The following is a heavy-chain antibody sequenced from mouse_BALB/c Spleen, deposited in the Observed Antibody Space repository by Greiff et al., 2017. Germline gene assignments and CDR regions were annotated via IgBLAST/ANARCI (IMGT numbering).Heavy chain of an antibody. CDR3: ARSRHGYYECAY. CDR1: GYTFTSYV. CDR2: INPYNDGT. J-gene: IGHJ3*01. V-gene: IGHV1-14*01. Sequence: EVKVVESGPELVKPGASVKMSCKASGYTFTSYVMHWVKQKPGQGLEWIGYINPYNDGTKYNEKFKGKATLTSDKSSSTAYMELSSLTSEDSAVYYCARSRHGYYECAYWGQGTLVTVSA. D-gene: IGHD2-3*01.